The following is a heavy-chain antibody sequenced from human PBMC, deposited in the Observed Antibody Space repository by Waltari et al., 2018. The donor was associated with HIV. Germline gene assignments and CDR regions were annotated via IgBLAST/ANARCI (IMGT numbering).Heavy chain of an antibody. D-gene: IGHD3-3*01. J-gene: IGHJ6*02. CDR2: ISPHNGET. Sequence: QIQLVQSGDEVKKPGASVKVSCKASGYTFTTYGISWVRQAPGQGLGWMGWISPHNGETTYAQTFQGRVTMTTDTSTSTVYMELTSLRSDDTAVYYCARDPNTVNFWRRGHYSPSKYGMDVWGQGTTVTVSS. CDR3: ARDPNTVNFWRRGHYSPSKYGMDV. CDR1: GYTFTTYG. V-gene: IGHV1-18*01.